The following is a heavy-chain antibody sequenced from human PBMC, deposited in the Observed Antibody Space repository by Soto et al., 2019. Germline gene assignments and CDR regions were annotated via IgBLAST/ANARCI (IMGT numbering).Heavy chain of an antibody. Sequence: SETLSLTCTVSGATVSRGDYFWTWIRQPPGKGLEWIGYIYSSGTTNYNPALKSRVTISLDTSRSYFSLKLTSVTAADTAIYYCVKERGGRDCSVTSCVLFHYGMDVWGQGTPVTVSS. CDR2: IYSSGTT. CDR3: VKERGGRDCSVTSCVLFHYGMDV. CDR1: GATVSRGDYF. D-gene: IGHD2-2*01. J-gene: IGHJ6*02. V-gene: IGHV4-61*03.